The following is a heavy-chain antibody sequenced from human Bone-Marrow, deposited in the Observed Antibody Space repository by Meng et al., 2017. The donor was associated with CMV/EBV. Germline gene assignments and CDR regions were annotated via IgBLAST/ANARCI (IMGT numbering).Heavy chain of an antibody. V-gene: IGHV3-53*01. CDR3: ARDTTSYLQFDY. CDR1: GFTVSTNY. CDR2: IYSGGST. Sequence: GGSLRLSCAASGFTVSTNYMSWVRQAPGKGLEWVSAIYSGGSTYYADSVKGRFTISRDNSKNTLYLQMNSLRAEDTAMYYCARDTTSYLQFDYWGQGTLVTFSS. D-gene: IGHD2-2*01. J-gene: IGHJ4*02.